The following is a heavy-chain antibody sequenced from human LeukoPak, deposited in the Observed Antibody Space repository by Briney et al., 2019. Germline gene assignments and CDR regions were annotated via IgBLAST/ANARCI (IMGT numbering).Heavy chain of an antibody. Sequence: SETLSLTCTVSGYSISSGYYWAWIRQPPGKGLEWIGSIYHSGSTYYNPSLKSRVTMSVDTSKNQFSLKLSSVTAADTAVYYCARDYGGNLFDYWGQGTLVTVSS. CDR2: IYHSGST. CDR3: ARDYGGNLFDY. CDR1: GYSISSGYY. J-gene: IGHJ4*02. D-gene: IGHD4-23*01. V-gene: IGHV4-38-2*02.